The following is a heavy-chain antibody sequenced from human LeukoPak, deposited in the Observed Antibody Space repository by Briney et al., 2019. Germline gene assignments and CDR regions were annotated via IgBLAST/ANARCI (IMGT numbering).Heavy chain of an antibody. CDR1: GFTFSSYS. CDR3: ARAMEIFGVVIFSWYFDL. CDR2: ISSNSRYI. J-gene: IGHJ2*01. D-gene: IGHD3-3*01. Sequence: GGSLRFSCAASGFTFSSYSMNWVRQAPGKGREWVSSISSNSRYIYYADSVNGRVTTSRDNARNSLYLQMNSLRAENTAVYYCARAMEIFGVVIFSWYFDLWGRGTLATVSS. V-gene: IGHV3-21*01.